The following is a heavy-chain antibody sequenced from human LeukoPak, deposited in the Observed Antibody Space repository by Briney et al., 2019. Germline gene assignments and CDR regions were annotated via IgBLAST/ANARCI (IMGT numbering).Heavy chain of an antibody. D-gene: IGHD6-13*01. CDR1: GGSFSGYY. J-gene: IGHJ2*01. V-gene: IGHV4-34*01. CDR2: INHSGST. CDR3: ARVYYSSSYDYWYFDL. Sequence: SETLSLTCAVYGGSFSGYYWSWIRQPPGKGLEWIGGINHSGSTNYNPSLKSRVTISLDTSKNQFSLKLSSVTAADTAVYYCARVYYSSSYDYWYFDLWGRGTLVTVSS.